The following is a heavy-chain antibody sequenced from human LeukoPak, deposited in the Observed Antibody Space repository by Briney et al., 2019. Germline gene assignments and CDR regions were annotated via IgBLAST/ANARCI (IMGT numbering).Heavy chain of an antibody. J-gene: IGHJ4*02. D-gene: IGHD2-2*01. CDR1: GFTFSSYW. Sequence: GGSLRLSCAASGFTFSSYWMSWVRQAPGKGLEWVANIKQDGSEKYYVDSVKGRFTISRDNAKNSLYLQMNSLRAEDTAVYCCARDIVVAAPHFDYWGQGTLVTVSS. V-gene: IGHV3-7*01. CDR3: ARDIVVAAPHFDY. CDR2: IKQDGSEK.